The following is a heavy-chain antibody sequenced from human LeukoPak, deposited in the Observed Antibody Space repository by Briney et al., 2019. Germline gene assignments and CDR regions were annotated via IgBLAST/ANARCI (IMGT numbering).Heavy chain of an antibody. CDR1: GGSISSSSYY. CDR3: ARPSYCGGDCSTDS. Sequence: SETLSLTCTVSGGSISSSSYYWGWIRQPPGKGLEWIGSIYYSGSTYYNPSLKSRVTISVDTAKNQFSLKLSSVTAEDTAVYYCARPSYCGGDCSTDSWGPGTLVTVSS. CDR2: IYYSGST. D-gene: IGHD2-21*02. V-gene: IGHV4-39*01. J-gene: IGHJ5*01.